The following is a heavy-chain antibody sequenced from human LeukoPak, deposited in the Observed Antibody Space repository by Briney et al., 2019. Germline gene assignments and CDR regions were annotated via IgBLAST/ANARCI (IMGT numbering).Heavy chain of an antibody. D-gene: IGHD5-18*01. V-gene: IGHV4-59*08. CDR2: SYYSGST. CDR1: VGSISSYY. Sequence: SETLSLTCPVSVGSISSYYWSWIRQPPGQGLEWIGYSYYSGSTNYNPSLKSRVTISVDTSKNQFSLKLSSVTAADTAVYYCAGTARYNWFDPWGQGTLVTVSS. CDR3: AGTARYNWFDP. J-gene: IGHJ5*02.